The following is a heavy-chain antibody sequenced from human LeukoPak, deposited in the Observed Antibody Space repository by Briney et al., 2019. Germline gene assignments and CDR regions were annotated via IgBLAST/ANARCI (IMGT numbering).Heavy chain of an antibody. J-gene: IGHJ4*02. CDR2: IYYSGST. V-gene: IGHV4-59*08. Sequence: SETLSLTCTVSGGSIGSDYWSWIRQPPGKGLEWIGYIYYSGSTNYNPSLKSRVTISVDTSKNQFSLKLSSVTAADTAVYYCARHSMGALHDYWGQGTLVTVSS. D-gene: IGHD1-26*01. CDR1: GGSIGSDY. CDR3: ARHSMGALHDY.